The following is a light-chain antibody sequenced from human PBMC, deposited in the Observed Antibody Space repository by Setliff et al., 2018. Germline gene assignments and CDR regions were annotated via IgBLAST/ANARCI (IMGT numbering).Light chain of an antibody. J-gene: IGKJ1*01. CDR3: QQYATSPRT. Sequence: EIVLTQSPGTLSLSPGERGTVSCRASQSISSNYLAWYQQKPGQAPRLLIYGASRRATGISDRFSGSGSATEFTLTISHLEPEDSAVYYCQQYATSPRTFGQGTKVDIK. V-gene: IGKV3-20*01. CDR2: GAS. CDR1: QSISSNY.